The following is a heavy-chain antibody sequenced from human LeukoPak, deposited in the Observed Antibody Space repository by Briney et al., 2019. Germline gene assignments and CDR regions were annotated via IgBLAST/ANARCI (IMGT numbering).Heavy chain of an antibody. D-gene: IGHD3-10*02. CDR1: GGSISSSSYS. V-gene: IGHV4-39*07. CDR2: IYYSGST. J-gene: IGHJ5*02. CDR3: ARADAMIGTHWFDP. Sequence: SETLSLTCTVSGGSISSSSYSWGWIRQPPGKGLEWIVSIYYSGSTYYNPSLKSRVTISVDTSKNQFSLKLSSVTAADTAVYYCARADAMIGTHWFDPWGQGTLVTVSS.